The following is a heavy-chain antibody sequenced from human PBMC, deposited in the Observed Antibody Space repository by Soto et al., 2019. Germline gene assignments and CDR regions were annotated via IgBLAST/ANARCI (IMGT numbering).Heavy chain of an antibody. Sequence: EVQLVESGGGLVQPGGSLRLSCAASGFTFSSYWMHWVRQAPGKGLVWVSRINSDGSSTSYADSVKGRFTISRDNAKNTLYLQMNRLRAADTAVYYCARDHVVSRNWFDPWGQGTLVTVSS. CDR1: GFTFSSYW. D-gene: IGHD2-21*01. CDR2: INSDGSST. V-gene: IGHV3-74*01. J-gene: IGHJ5*02. CDR3: ARDHVVSRNWFDP.